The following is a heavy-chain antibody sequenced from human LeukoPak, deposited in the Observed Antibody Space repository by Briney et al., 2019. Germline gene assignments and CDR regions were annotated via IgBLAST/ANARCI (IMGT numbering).Heavy chain of an antibody. CDR1: GYTFTGYY. J-gene: IGHJ5*02. Sequence: ASVKVSCKASGYTFTGYYMHWVRQATGQGLEWMGWMNPNSGNTNYAQKLQGRATMTTDTSKSTAYMELRSLRSDDTAVYYCARGLVGATTALFSWFDPWGQGTLVTVSS. CDR3: ARGLVGATTALFSWFDP. V-gene: IGHV1-2*02. D-gene: IGHD1-26*01. CDR2: MNPNSGNT.